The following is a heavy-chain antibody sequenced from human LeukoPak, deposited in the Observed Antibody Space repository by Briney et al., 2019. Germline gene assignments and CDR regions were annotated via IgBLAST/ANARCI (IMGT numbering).Heavy chain of an antibody. Sequence: PSETLSLTCTVSGGSISSYYWSWIRQPPGRGLEWIGYIYYSGSTNYNPSLKSRVTISVDTSKNQFSLKLSSVTAADTAVYYCARQPPGLFSAARPGVYFDYWGQGTLVTVSS. CDR3: ARQPPGLFSAARPGVYFDY. J-gene: IGHJ4*02. D-gene: IGHD6-6*01. CDR2: IYYSGST. CDR1: GGSISSYY. V-gene: IGHV4-59*08.